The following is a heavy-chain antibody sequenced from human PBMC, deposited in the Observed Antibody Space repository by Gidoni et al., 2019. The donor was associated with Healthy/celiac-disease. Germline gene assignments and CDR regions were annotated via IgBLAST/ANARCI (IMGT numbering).Heavy chain of an antibody. Sequence: QVQLVQSGAEVKKPGASVKVSCKVSGYTLPELPMHWVRQAPGKGLEWMGGFDPEDSETIYAQKFQGRVTMTEDTSTDTAYMELSSLRSEDTAVYYCATAQFHYGSGRYNWFDPWGQGTLVTVSS. CDR3: ATAQFHYGSGRYNWFDP. V-gene: IGHV1-24*01. D-gene: IGHD3-10*01. CDR1: GYTLPELP. CDR2: FDPEDSET. J-gene: IGHJ5*02.